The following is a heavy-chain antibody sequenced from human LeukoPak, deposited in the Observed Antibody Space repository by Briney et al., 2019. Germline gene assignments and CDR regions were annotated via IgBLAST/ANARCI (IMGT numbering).Heavy chain of an antibody. CDR2: IYNSGST. Sequence: SETLSLTCTASGYSISSGYYWGWIRQPPGKGLEWIGSIYNSGSTYYNPSLKSRVTISVDTSKNQFSLKLSSVTAADTAVYYCARDPTLLRYFDWLPYYFDYWGQGTLVTVSS. D-gene: IGHD3-9*01. J-gene: IGHJ4*02. CDR3: ARDPTLLRYFDWLPYYFDY. V-gene: IGHV4-38-2*02. CDR1: GYSISSGYY.